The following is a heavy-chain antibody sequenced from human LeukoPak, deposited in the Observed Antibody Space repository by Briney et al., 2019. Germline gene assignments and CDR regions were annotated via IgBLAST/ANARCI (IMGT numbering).Heavy chain of an antibody. CDR2: IYSSGTT. CDR3: ARQGDYYGSGSERVDY. V-gene: IGHV4-59*08. J-gene: IGHJ4*02. Sequence: PSETLSLTCTVSGVSISNYFWSWVRQPPGKGLEWIGYIYSSGTTNYNPSLKSRVTISVATPKNQFSLKLSSVTAADTAVYYCARQGDYYGSGSERVDYWGQGTLVTVSS. D-gene: IGHD3-10*01. CDR1: GVSISNYF.